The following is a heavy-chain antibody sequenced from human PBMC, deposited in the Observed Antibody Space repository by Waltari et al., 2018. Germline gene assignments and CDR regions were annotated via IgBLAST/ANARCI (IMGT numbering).Heavy chain of an antibody. D-gene: IGHD3-22*01. CDR3: ANAHDYDDAFDI. Sequence: EVQLVESGGGLVQPGGSLRLSCAASGFTFSSYAMRWVRQAPGKGLEWVSAISGSGGSTYYADSVKGRFTISRDNSKNTLYLQMNSLRAEDTAVYYCANAHDYDDAFDIWGQGTMVTVSS. V-gene: IGHV3-23*04. CDR2: ISGSGGST. CDR1: GFTFSSYA. J-gene: IGHJ3*02.